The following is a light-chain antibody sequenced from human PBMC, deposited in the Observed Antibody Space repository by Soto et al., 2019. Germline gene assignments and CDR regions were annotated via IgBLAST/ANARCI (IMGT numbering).Light chain of an antibody. V-gene: IGKV1-17*01. J-gene: IGKJ3*01. CDR3: LQHNSYPFT. Sequence: DIQMTQSPSSLSASVGDRVTITCRASQDIGNALGWFQQKPGKAPKRLIYAASTLQSGVPSRFSDSRSGTEFTLTISSLQPEDFATYYCLQHNSYPFTFGPGTKVDIK. CDR2: AAS. CDR1: QDIGNA.